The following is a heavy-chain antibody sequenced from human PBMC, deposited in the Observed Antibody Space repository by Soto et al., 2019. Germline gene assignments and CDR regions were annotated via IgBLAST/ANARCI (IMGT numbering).Heavy chain of an antibody. Sequence: GALRLSCAASGFNVNSDYMNWVRQTPGKGLEWVASIYSGETTYYADSVRGRFTISSDKSKNTLYFQLSSLRIEDTAVYYCTRDGRGLGRLSLFEYWGQGVLVTVSS. V-gene: IGHV3-53*01. CDR1: GFNVNSDY. D-gene: IGHD2-21*02. CDR3: TRDGRGLGRLSLFEY. CDR2: IYSGETT. J-gene: IGHJ4*02.